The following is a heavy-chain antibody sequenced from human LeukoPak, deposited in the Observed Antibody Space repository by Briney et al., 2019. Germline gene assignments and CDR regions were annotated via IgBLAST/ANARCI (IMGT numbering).Heavy chain of an antibody. CDR3: EKPKTTVTTFYYYYGMDV. Sequence: GGSLRLSCAASGFSFSSYAMSWVRQAPGKGLEWVSAISGSGGSTYYADSVKGRFTISGDNSKNTLYLQMNSLRAEDTAVYYCEKPKTTVTTFYYYYGMDVWGQGTTVTVSS. CDR1: GFSFSSYA. V-gene: IGHV3-23*01. CDR2: ISGSGGST. J-gene: IGHJ6*02. D-gene: IGHD4-17*01.